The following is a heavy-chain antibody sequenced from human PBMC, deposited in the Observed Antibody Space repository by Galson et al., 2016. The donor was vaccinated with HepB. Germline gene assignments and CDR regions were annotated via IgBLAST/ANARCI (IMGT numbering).Heavy chain of an antibody. J-gene: IGHJ6*02. CDR3: ARDGCTDGICYTKKNFNYSYGLDV. D-gene: IGHD2-2*02. CDR1: GGTFSSFG. CDR2: VIPMFGTP. Sequence: SVKVSCKASGGTFSSFGISWVRQAPGQGLEWVGGVIPMFGTPNYAQKLQGRVTITADERTSTAYLELSSLRSEDTALYYCARDGCTDGICYTKKNFNYSYGLDVWGQGTTVTVTS. V-gene: IGHV1-69*13.